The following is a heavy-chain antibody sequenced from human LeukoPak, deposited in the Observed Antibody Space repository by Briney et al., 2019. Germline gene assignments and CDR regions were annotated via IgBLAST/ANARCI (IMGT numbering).Heavy chain of an antibody. D-gene: IGHD6-19*01. Sequence: SETLSLTCTVSGGSISSYYWTWIRQPAGKGLEWIGRIYTSGNINYNPSLKSRVTISVDTSKNQFSLKLSSVTAADTAVYYCARDAYRSDWYDALDIWGQGTLVTVSS. CDR3: ARDAYRSDWYDALDI. V-gene: IGHV4-4*07. CDR2: IYTSGNI. J-gene: IGHJ3*02. CDR1: GGSISSYY.